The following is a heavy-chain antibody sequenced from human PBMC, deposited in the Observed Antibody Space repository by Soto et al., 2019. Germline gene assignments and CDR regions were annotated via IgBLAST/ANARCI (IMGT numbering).Heavy chain of an antibody. CDR3: ARWDGGNDYGMDV. CDR2: INAGNGNT. D-gene: IGHD2-15*01. CDR1: GYTFTSYA. V-gene: IGHV1-3*01. Sequence: ASVKVSCKASGYTFTSYAMHWVRQAPGQRLEWMGWINAGNGNTKYSQKFRGRVTITRDTSASTAYMELSSLRSEDTAVYYCARWDGGNDYGMDVWGQGTTVPSP. J-gene: IGHJ6*02.